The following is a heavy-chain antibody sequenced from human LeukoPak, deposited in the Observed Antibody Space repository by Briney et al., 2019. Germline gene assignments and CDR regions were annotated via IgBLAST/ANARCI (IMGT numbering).Heavy chain of an antibody. CDR1: GYTFTSYD. V-gene: IGHV1-8*03. CDR2: MNPNSGNT. D-gene: IGHD2-2*01. CDR3: ARGGVGGGIVVVPAATAKQGWDY. J-gene: IGHJ4*02. Sequence: GASVKVSCKASGYTFTSYDISWVRQATGQGLEWMGWMNPNSGNTGYAQKFQGRVTITTDTSISTAYMDLSSLTSEDTAVYYCARGGVGGGIVVVPAATAKQGWDYWLQGPLATVSS.